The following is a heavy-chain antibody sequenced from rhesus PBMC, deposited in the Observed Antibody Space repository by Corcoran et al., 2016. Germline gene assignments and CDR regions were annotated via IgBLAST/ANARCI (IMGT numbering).Heavy chain of an antibody. CDR2: IYGDRATT. CDR1: GGSISVGYN. Sequence: QVQLQESGPGLVKPSETLSLTCAVSGGSISVGYNWNWIRQPPGKGLEWVGDIYGDRATTCYTPTLKSRLTISKDTSKNRFLLKLSSVTAADTAVYYCARASRGLAAALEYWGQGVLVTVSS. V-gene: IGHV4S9*01. J-gene: IGHJ4*01. D-gene: IGHD6-25*01. CDR3: ARASRGLAAALEY.